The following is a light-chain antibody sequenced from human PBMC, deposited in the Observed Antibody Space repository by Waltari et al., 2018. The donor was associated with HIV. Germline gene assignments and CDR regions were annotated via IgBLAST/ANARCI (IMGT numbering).Light chain of an antibody. CDR3: QSYDSSLSGSWV. Sequence: QSVLTQPPSVSGAPGQRVTFSCTGSSSNIGAGYDVHWYQQLPGTAPKLLIYANNKRPSGLPDRFPGSKSGTSASLAITGLQAEDEADYYCQSYDSSLSGSWVFGGGTKLTVL. V-gene: IGLV1-40*01. CDR2: ANN. CDR1: SSNIGAGYD. J-gene: IGLJ3*02.